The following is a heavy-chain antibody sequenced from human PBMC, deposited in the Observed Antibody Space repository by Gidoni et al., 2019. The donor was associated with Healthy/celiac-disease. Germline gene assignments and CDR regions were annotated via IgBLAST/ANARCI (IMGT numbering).Heavy chain of an antibody. CDR3: ARGPGGGYGL. V-gene: IGHV1-2*02. Sequence: PGQGLEWMGWINPNSGGTNYAQKFQGRVTMTRDTSISTAYMELSRLRSADTAVYYCARGPGGGYGLWGQGTLVTVSS. J-gene: IGHJ4*02. CDR2: INPNSGGT. D-gene: IGHD5-12*01.